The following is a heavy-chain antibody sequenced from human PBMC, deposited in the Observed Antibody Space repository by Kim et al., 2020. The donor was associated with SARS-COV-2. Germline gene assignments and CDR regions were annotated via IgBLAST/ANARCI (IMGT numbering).Heavy chain of an antibody. V-gene: IGHV3-23*01. D-gene: IGHD3-16*02. Sequence: YYADSVKGRFTISRDNSKNTLYLQMNSLRVEDTAVYYCAKRGVIAAFDYWGQGTLVTVSS. CDR3: AKRGVIAAFDY. J-gene: IGHJ4*02.